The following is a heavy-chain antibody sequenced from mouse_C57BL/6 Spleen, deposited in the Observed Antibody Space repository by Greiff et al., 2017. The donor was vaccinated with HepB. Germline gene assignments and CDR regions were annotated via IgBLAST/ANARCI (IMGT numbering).Heavy chain of an antibody. D-gene: IGHD1-1*01. CDR1: GYTFTSYW. J-gene: IGHJ3*01. CDR3: ARSLVESSAWFAY. Sequence: VQLQQSGAELVKPGASVKLSCKASGYTFTSYWMHWVKQRPGRGLEWIGRIDPNSGGTKYNEKFKSKATLTVDKPSSTAYMQLSSLKSEDSAVYYCARSLVESSAWFAYWGQGTLVTVSA. CDR2: IDPNSGGT. V-gene: IGHV1-72*01.